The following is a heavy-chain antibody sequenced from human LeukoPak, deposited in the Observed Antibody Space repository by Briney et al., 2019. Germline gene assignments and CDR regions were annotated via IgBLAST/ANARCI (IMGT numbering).Heavy chain of an antibody. V-gene: IGHV3-30*02. CDR2: IRYDGSNK. D-gene: IGHD1-7*01. J-gene: IGHJ5*02. CDR3: ARGGLELREYNWFDP. CDR1: GFTFSSYG. Sequence: GGSLRLSCAASGFTFSSYGMHWVRQAPGKGLEWVAFIRYDGSNKYYADSVKGRFTISRDNAKNSLYLQMNSLRDEDTAVYYCARGGLELREYNWFDPWGQGTLVTVSS.